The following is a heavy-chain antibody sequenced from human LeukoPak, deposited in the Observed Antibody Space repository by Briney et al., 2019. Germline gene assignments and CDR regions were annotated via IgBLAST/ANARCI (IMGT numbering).Heavy chain of an antibody. Sequence: GGSLRLSCAASGFSFSSYWMTWVRQAPGKGLEWVANIKEDGSDKYYVDSVKGRFTISRDNAKNSVYLQMNSLRAEDTAVYYCARGSGWTDYWGQGTLVTVSS. J-gene: IGHJ4*02. CDR3: ARGSGWTDY. CDR1: GFSFSSYW. CDR2: IKEDGSDK. D-gene: IGHD6-19*01. V-gene: IGHV3-7*01.